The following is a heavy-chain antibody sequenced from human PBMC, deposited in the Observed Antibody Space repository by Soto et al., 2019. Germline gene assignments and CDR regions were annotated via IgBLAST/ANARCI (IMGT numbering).Heavy chain of an antibody. V-gene: IGHV4-30-2*01. CDR2: IYHSGTT. Sequence: TLSLTCDVSVGSSSIGGYSWSWILQPPGKGLEWIGYIYHSGTTYYNPSLKSRVIISVDRSKNQFSLKLSSVTAADTAVYYCARVSGYNYGYSFDYWGLGILVTVSS. CDR3: ARVSGYNYGYSFDY. J-gene: IGHJ4*02. CDR1: VGSSSIGGYS. D-gene: IGHD5-18*01.